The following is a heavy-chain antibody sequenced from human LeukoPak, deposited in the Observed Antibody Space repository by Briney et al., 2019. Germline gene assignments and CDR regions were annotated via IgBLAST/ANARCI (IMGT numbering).Heavy chain of an antibody. Sequence: SETLSLTCAVYGGSFSGYYWSWIRQPPGKGLEWIGEINHSGSTNYNPSLKSRVTISVRTSKNQFSLKLSSVTAADTALYYCARLWSTYCSGGSCPHQPNYWGQGTLVTVSS. V-gene: IGHV4-34*01. CDR2: INHSGST. D-gene: IGHD2-15*01. CDR3: ARLWSTYCSGGSCPHQPNY. J-gene: IGHJ4*02. CDR1: GGSFSGYY.